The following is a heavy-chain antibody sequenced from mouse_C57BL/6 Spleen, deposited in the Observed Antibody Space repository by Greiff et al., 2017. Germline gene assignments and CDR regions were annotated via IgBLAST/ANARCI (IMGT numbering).Heavy chain of an antibody. CDR1: GYTFTSYW. J-gene: IGHJ4*01. CDR3: ARYEYDARDY. V-gene: IGHV1-61*01. D-gene: IGHD2-3*01. CDR2: IYPSDSET. Sequence: QVQLQQPGAELVRPGSSVKLSCKASGYTFTSYWMDWVKQRPGQGLEWIGNIYPSDSETHYNQKFKDKATLTVDKASSTAYMQLSSLTSEDSAVYYCARYEYDARDYWGQGTSVTVSA.